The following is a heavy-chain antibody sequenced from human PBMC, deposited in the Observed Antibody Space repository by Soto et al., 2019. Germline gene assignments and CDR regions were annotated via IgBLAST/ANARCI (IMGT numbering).Heavy chain of an antibody. CDR2: VWYDGSNK. J-gene: IGHJ3*02. V-gene: IGHV3-33*01. D-gene: IGHD3-9*01. CDR3: ARDRSYDVLTGYWDAFDI. CDR1: GFTFSSYG. Sequence: QVQLVESGGGVVQPGRSLRLSCAASGFTFSSYGMHWVRQAPGKGLEWVAVVWYDGSNKYYADSVKGRFTISRDNSKTMLYLQMNSLRAEDTAVYYCARDRSYDVLTGYWDAFDIWGQGTMVTVSS.